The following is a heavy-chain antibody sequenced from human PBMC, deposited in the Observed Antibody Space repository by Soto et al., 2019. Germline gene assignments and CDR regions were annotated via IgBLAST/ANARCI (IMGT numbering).Heavy chain of an antibody. Sequence: SETLSLTCTVSGGSISSYYWSWIRQPPGKGLEWIGYIYYSGSTNYNPSLKSRVTISVDTSKNQFSLKLSSVTAADTAVYYCGRGGGGLQDYWGQGTLVTVSS. V-gene: IGHV4-59*01. D-gene: IGHD3-16*01. CDR3: GRGGGGLQDY. J-gene: IGHJ4*02. CDR1: GGSISSYY. CDR2: IYYSGST.